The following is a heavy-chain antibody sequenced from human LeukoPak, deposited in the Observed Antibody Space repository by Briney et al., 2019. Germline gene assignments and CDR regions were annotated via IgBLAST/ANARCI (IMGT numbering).Heavy chain of an antibody. CDR1: GFTFDDYA. CDR2: ISWNSGSI. V-gene: IGHV3-9*01. CDR3: AKGYRKGRWLPLDY. Sequence: GGSLRLSCVASGFTFDDYAMHWVRRAPGKGLEWVSGISWNSGSIGYADSVRGRFTISRDNAKNSLYLQMNSLRAEDTALYYCAKGYRKGRWLPLDYWGQGTLVTVSS. D-gene: IGHD5-24*01. J-gene: IGHJ4*02.